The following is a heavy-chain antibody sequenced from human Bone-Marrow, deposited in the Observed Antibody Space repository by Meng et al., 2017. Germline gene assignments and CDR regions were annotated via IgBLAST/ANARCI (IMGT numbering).Heavy chain of an antibody. V-gene: IGHV4-31*03. Sequence: AQPQQSGPGLVKPSQTPSLTFTVSGGSISSGGYSWNWIRQHPGKGLEWIGYIYYSGSTYYNPSLKSRITISVDTSKNHFSLKLSSVTAADTAVYYCASLYGVVGASWFDPWGQGTLVTVSS. D-gene: IGHD1-26*01. J-gene: IGHJ5*02. CDR2: IYYSGST. CDR1: GGSISSGGYS. CDR3: ASLYGVVGASWFDP.